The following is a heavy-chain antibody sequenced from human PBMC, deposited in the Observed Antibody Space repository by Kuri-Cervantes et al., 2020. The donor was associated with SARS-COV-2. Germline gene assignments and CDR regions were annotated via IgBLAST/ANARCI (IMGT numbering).Heavy chain of an antibody. J-gene: IGHJ6*02. V-gene: IGHV4-34*01. CDR2: IKHRENT. CDR3: AGGMRYSSSWYSYGMDV. D-gene: IGHD6-13*01. Sequence: SQTLSPTCAVYGGSFSASCWSWVRQPPGQGLEWIGEIKHRENTNYNPSLKSRVTISVDTSKNQFSLKLSSVTATDTAVYDCAGGMRYSSSWYSYGMDVWGQGTTVTVSS. CDR1: GGSFSASC.